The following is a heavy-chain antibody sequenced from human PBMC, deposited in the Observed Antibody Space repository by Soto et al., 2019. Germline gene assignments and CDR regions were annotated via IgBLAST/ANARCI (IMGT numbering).Heavy chain of an antibody. J-gene: IGHJ4*02. D-gene: IGHD4-17*01. CDR2: IYHSGST. CDR3: ARSYGAYVHFHS. V-gene: IGHV4-30-2*01. Sequence: SETPSLTCAVSVGSISSGGYSCSWIRQPPGKGLEWIGYIYHSGSTYYNPSLKSRVTISVDRSKKQFSLKLSSVTAADTAVYYCARSYGAYVHFHSWSQGA. CDR1: VGSISSGGYS.